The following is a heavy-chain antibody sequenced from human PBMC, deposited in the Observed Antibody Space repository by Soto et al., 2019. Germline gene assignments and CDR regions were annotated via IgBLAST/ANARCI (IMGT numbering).Heavy chain of an antibody. CDR3: ARAGVGATADY. V-gene: IGHV4-59*01. J-gene: IGHJ4*02. Sequence: QVQLQESGPGLVKPSETLSLTCTVSGGSISSYYWSWIRQPPGKGPEWIGYIYYSGSTNYNPSLKSRVTISVDTSKNQFSLKLSSVTAADTAVYYCARAGVGATADYWGQGTLVTVSS. CDR2: IYYSGST. CDR1: GGSISSYY. D-gene: IGHD1-26*01.